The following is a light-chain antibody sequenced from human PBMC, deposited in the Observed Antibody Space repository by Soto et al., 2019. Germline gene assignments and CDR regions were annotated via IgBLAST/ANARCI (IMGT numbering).Light chain of an antibody. CDR3: QSYDSSNWV. V-gene: IGLV6-57*02. CDR1: SGSIASNY. CDR2: EDN. J-gene: IGLJ3*02. Sequence: NFMLTQPHSVSESPGKTVTISCTGSSGSIASNYVQWYQQRPGSAPTTVIYEDNQRPSGVPDRFSGSIDSSSNSASLTISGLKTEDEADYYCQSYDSSNWVFGGGTQLTVL.